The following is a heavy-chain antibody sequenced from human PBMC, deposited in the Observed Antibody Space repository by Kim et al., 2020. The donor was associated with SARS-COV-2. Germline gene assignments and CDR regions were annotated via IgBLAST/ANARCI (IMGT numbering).Heavy chain of an antibody. CDR3: TREISYVSSAFGLDP. J-gene: IGHJ5*02. D-gene: IGHD3-22*01. CDR2: IHLGVET. CDR1: GFTFSSYD. V-gene: IGHV3-13*01. Sequence: GGSLRLSCAASGFTFSSYDFHWVRQATGKCLEWVSAIHLGVETYYSDSVKGRFTISRDNAKNSLYLEMNNLRESDTAVYYCTREISYVSSAFGLDPWGQGTLVTVSS.